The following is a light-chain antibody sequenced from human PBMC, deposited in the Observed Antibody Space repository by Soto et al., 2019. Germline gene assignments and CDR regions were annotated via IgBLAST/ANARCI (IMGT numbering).Light chain of an antibody. J-gene: IGLJ2*01. CDR3: CSYAGSSPSVV. Sequence: QSVLTQPASVSGSPGQSITISCTGTSSDVGSYNLVSWYQQHPGKAPKLMIYEGSKRPSGVANSFSGSKSGNTASLTISGIQAEDESVYYCCSYAGSSPSVVFGGGTQLTVL. V-gene: IGLV2-23*01. CDR1: SSDVGSYNL. CDR2: EGS.